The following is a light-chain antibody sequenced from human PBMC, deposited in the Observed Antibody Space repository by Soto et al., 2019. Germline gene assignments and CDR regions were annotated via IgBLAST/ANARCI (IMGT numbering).Light chain of an antibody. CDR3: QQYNSFAPYS. CDR2: DAS. Sequence: DIQMTQSPSTLSASVGDRVTITCRASQSISFWLAWYQQKPWKAPKLLIYDASTLYSGVPSRFSGSRSGTEFTLTISSLQPDDFASYYCQQYNSFAPYSFGQGTKLEI. J-gene: IGKJ2*03. V-gene: IGKV1-5*01. CDR1: QSISFW.